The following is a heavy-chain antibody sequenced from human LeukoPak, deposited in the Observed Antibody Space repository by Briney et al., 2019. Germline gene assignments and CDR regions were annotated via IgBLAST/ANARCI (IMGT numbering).Heavy chain of an antibody. D-gene: IGHD6-19*01. CDR3: ATDRGSAWSFDY. CDR1: GYTFTGYY. Sequence: ASVKVSCKASGYTFTGYYMHWLRQAPGQGLEWMGWISPNSGDTNYAQKFQGRVTMTRDTSISTAYMELSRLKADATAVYYCATDRGSAWSFDYWGQGTLVTVSS. V-gene: IGHV1-2*02. J-gene: IGHJ4*02. CDR2: ISPNSGDT.